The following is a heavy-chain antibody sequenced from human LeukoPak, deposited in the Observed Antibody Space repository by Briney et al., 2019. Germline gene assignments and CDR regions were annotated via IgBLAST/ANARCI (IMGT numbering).Heavy chain of an antibody. CDR2: IIPIFGTA. J-gene: IGHJ4*02. V-gene: IGHV1-69*06. D-gene: IGHD6-19*01. Sequence: ASVKVSCKASGGTFSSYAISWVRQAPGQGLEWMGGIIPIFGTANYAQKFQGRVTITADKFTSTAYMELSSLRSEDTAVYYCASGGYSSGWYNNYWGQGTLVTVSS. CDR3: ASGGYSSGWYNNY. CDR1: GGTFSSYA.